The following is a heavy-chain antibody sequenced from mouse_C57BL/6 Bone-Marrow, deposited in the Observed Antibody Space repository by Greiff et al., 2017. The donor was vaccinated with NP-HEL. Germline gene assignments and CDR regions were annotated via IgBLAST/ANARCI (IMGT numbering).Heavy chain of an antibody. J-gene: IGHJ3*01. CDR2: IRSKSNNYAT. D-gene: IGHD1-1*01. V-gene: IGHV10-1*01. CDR1: GFSFNTYA. CDR3: VRDTTVGGFAY. Sequence: GGGLVQPKGSLKLSCAASGFSFNTYAMNWVRQAPGKGLEWVARIRSKSNNYATYYADSVKDRFTISRDDSESMLYLQMNNLKTEDTAMYYCVRDTTVGGFAYWGQGTLVTVSA.